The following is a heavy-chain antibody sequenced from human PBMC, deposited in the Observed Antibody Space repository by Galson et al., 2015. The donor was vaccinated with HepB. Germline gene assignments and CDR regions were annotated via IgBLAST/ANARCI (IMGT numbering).Heavy chain of an antibody. D-gene: IGHD3-10*01. CDR2: ITSTSSYI. CDR3: AREGGGSGTFTTSTWYFDL. Sequence: SLRLSCAASGFTFSTYSMNWVRQTPGKGLEWVSSITSTSSYIHYADSVGGRFTISRDNAKKSLYLQMNSLRADDTAVYYCAREGGGSGTFTTSTWYFDLWGRGTLVTVSS. CDR1: GFTFSTYS. V-gene: IGHV3-21*01. J-gene: IGHJ2*01.